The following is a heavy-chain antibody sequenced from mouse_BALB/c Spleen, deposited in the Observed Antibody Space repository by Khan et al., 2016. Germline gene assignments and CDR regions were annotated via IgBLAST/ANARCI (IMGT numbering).Heavy chain of an antibody. CDR3: TEHYDSGASDY. D-gene: IGHD3-3*01. CDR2: INPDSSTI. V-gene: IGHV4-1*02. CDR1: GFAFSRYW. Sequence: EVKLLESGGGLVQPGGSLKLSCAASGFAFSRYWMRWVRQAPGKGLEWIGEINPDSSTINYTPSLKDKFIISRDNAKNTLYLQMSKVRSGDTAMYYGTEHYDSGASDYWGQGTTLTVSS. J-gene: IGHJ2*01.